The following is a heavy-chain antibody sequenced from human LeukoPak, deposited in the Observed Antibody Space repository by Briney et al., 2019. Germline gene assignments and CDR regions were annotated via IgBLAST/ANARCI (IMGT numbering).Heavy chain of an antibody. J-gene: IGHJ4*02. D-gene: IGHD1-26*01. Sequence: ASVKLSCKASGYSFSHYGMSWVRQAPGQGLDWMGWISAKNGNTDYAQKLLDRITMTADTSTSTAYMELRGLRSDDTAVYFCARRIVGGHLGDYWGQGTLVTVSS. V-gene: IGHV1-18*01. CDR2: ISAKNGNT. CDR1: GYSFSHYG. CDR3: ARRIVGGHLGDY.